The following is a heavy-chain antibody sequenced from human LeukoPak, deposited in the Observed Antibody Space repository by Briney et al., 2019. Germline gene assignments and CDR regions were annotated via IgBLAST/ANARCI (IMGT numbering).Heavy chain of an antibody. D-gene: IGHD5-24*01. CDR1: GYTFTSYD. J-gene: IGHJ4*02. Sequence: GASVKVSCKASGYTFTSYDINWVRQATGQGLEWMGWMNPNSGNTGYAQKFQGRVTMTRNTSISTAYMELSSLRSEDTAVYYCARVGGKDGYKWDYFDYWGQGTLVTVSS. CDR2: MNPNSGNT. CDR3: ARVGGKDGYKWDYFDY. V-gene: IGHV1-8*01.